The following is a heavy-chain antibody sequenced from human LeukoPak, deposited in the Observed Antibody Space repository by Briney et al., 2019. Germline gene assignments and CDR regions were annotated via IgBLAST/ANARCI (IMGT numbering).Heavy chain of an antibody. Sequence: GASVKVSCKASGYTFTTYAMNWVRQAPGQGLEWMGWINTDTGNPTYAQAFTGRFVFSLDTSVSTTYLQISSLKAEDTAVYYCARGAHRWATTNGNFDYWGQGTLVTVSS. J-gene: IGHJ4*02. V-gene: IGHV7-4-1*02. CDR3: ARGAHRWATTNGNFDY. CDR2: INTDTGNP. D-gene: IGHD1-1*01. CDR1: GYTFTTYA.